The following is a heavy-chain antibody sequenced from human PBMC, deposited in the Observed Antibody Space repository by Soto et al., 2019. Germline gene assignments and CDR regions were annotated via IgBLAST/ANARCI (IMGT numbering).Heavy chain of an antibody. CDR1: GFTFSSYG. V-gene: IGHV3-33*01. CDR2: ICYDGSNK. Sequence: GGSLRLSCAASGFTFSSYGMHWVRQAPGKGLEWVAVICYDGSNKYYADSVKGRFTISRDNSKNTLYLQMNSLRAEDTAVYYCARDNDYGDFDYWGQGTLVTVSS. CDR3: ARDNDYGDFDY. J-gene: IGHJ4*02. D-gene: IGHD4-17*01.